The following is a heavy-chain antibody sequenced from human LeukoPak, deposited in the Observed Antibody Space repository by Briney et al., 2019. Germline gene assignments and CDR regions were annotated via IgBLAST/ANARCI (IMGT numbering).Heavy chain of an antibody. Sequence: GGSLRLSCAASGFTFDDYAMHWVRQAPGKGLEWVSVIYSGGSTYYADSVKGRFTISRDNSKNTLNLQMNSLRAEDTAVYYCASGRPFDYWGQGTVVTVSS. CDR1: GFTFDDYA. V-gene: IGHV3-53*01. CDR3: ASGRPFDY. J-gene: IGHJ4*02. CDR2: IYSGGST.